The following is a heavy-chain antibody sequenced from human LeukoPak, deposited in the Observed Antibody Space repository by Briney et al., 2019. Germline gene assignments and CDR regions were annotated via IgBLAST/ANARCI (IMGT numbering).Heavy chain of an antibody. CDR2: ISSSSSYI. CDR1: GFTFSSYT. J-gene: IGHJ3*02. CDR3: ARDTYDILTGYYKWAFDI. Sequence: PGGSLSLSCAASGFTFSSYTMNGLRPAPGKGLEWGSSISSSSSYIYYADSVKGPFTISRDNAKNSLYLQMNSLRADDTAVHYCARDTYDILTGYYKWAFDIWGQGKMVTVSS. D-gene: IGHD3-9*01. V-gene: IGHV3-21*06.